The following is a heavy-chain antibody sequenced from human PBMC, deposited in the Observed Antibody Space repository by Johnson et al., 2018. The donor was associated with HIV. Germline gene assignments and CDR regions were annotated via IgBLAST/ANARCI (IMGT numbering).Heavy chain of an antibody. Sequence: QVQLVESGGGLVQPGRSLRLSCAASGFTFSSYGMHWVRQAPGKGLEWVAVISYDGSNKYYADSVKGRFTISRDNSKNTLYLQMGRLRAEDKGVYYCARERVHDKSGLDAFDIWGQGTMVTVSS. CDR3: ARERVHDKSGLDAFDI. CDR2: ISYDGSNK. CDR1: GFTFSSYG. D-gene: IGHD3-22*01. J-gene: IGHJ3*02. V-gene: IGHV3-30*03.